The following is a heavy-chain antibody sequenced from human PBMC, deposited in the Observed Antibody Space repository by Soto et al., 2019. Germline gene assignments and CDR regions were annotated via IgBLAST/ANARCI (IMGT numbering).Heavy chain of an antibody. CDR2: IYPGDSDS. J-gene: IGHJ4*02. V-gene: IGHV5-51*01. CDR1: GYSFTSYW. D-gene: IGHD1-26*01. CDR3: ARIREASPYYFDY. Sequence: GAEVKKPGESLKISCKGSGYSFTSYWIGWVRQMPGKGLEWMGIIYPGDSDSRYSPSFQGQVTISADKSISTAYLQWSSLKASDTAIYYCARIREASPYYFDYWGQGTLVTVSS.